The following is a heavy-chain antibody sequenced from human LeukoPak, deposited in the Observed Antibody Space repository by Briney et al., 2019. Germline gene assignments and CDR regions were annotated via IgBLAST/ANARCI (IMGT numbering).Heavy chain of an antibody. CDR2: INSDGSST. V-gene: IGHV3-74*01. Sequence: GGSLRLSCAASGFTFSSYWMHWVRQAPGKGLVWVSRINSDGSSTSYADSVKGRFTISRDNAKNTLYLQMNSLRAEDTAVYHCARAADSSGYYDCWGQGTLVTVSS. CDR1: GFTFSSYW. D-gene: IGHD3-22*01. J-gene: IGHJ4*02. CDR3: ARAADSSGYYDC.